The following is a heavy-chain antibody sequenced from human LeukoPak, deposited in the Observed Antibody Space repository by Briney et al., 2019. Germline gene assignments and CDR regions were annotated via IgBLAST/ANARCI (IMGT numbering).Heavy chain of an antibody. Sequence: GASVKVSCKASGYTFTSYDVNWVRQATGQGLEWMGWMNPYSGNTGYAQKLQGRVTMTTDTSTSTAYMELRSLRSDDTAVYYCARALRYCSSTSCYNRYAFDIWGQGTMVTVSS. V-gene: IGHV1-8*02. CDR1: GYTFTSYD. CDR3: ARALRYCSSTSCYNRYAFDI. D-gene: IGHD2-2*02. J-gene: IGHJ3*02. CDR2: MNPYSGNT.